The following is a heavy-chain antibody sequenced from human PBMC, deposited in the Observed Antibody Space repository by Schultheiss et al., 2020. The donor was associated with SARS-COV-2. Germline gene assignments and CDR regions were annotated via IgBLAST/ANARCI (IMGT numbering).Heavy chain of an antibody. Sequence: GGSLRLSCAASGFTFSSYEMNWVRQAPGKGLEWVSGISWNSGSIGYADSVKGRFTISRDNAKNSLYLQMNSLRAEDTALYYCAKDHDYALYYMDVWGKGTTVTVSS. CDR1: GFTFSSYE. CDR3: AKDHDYALYYMDV. V-gene: IGHV3-9*01. D-gene: IGHD4-17*01. CDR2: ISWNSGSI. J-gene: IGHJ6*03.